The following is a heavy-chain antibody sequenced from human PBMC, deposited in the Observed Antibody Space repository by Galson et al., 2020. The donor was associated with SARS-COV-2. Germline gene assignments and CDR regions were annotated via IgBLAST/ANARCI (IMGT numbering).Heavy chain of an antibody. J-gene: IGHJ4*02. Sequence: ETLSLTCAVYGGSFSGYYWSWIRQPPGKGLEWIGEINHSGSTNYNPSLKSRVTISVDTSKNQFSLKLSSVTAADTAVYYCARTDSSGSFDYWGQGTLVTVSS. CDR3: ARTDSSGSFDY. D-gene: IGHD3-22*01. CDR1: GGSFSGYY. CDR2: INHSGST. V-gene: IGHV4-34*01.